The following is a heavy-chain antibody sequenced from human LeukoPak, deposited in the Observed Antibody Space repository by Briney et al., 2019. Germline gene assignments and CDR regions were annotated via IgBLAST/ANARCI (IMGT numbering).Heavy chain of an antibody. CDR1: GFTFSDYW. J-gene: IGHJ4*02. D-gene: IGHD2-2*01. V-gene: IGHV3-7*03. CDR3: ARGGYCSSTSCQPDY. CDR2: IHQDGSEK. Sequence: GGSLRLSCVASGFTFSDYWMSWVRQAPGKGLEWVANIHQDGSEKYCVDSVKGRFTVSRDNAKNSLYLQMNSLRSDATAVYYCARGGYCSSTSCQPDYWGQGTLVTVSS.